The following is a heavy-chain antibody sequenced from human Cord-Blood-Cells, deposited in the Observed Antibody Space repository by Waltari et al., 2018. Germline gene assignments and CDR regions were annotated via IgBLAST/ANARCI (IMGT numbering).Heavy chain of an antibody. V-gene: IGHV3-53*04. CDR1: GFTVSSTY. CDR2: IYSGGST. J-gene: IGHJ3*02. D-gene: IGHD6-13*01. Sequence: EVQLVESGGGLVQPGGSLRLSCAASGFTVSSTYMSWVRQAPGKGLEWVSVIYSGGSTYYADSVEGRFTISRHNSKNTLYLQMNSLRAEDTAVYYCARDRRAAGTAFDIWGQGTMVTVSS. CDR3: ARDRRAAGTAFDI.